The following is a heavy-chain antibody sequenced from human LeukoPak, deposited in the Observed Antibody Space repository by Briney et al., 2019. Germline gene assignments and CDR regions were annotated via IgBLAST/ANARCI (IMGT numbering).Heavy chain of an antibody. CDR2: INHSGST. Sequence: SETLSLTCAVYGGSFSGYYWSWIRQPPGKGLEWIGEINHSGSTNYNPSLKSRVTISVDTSKNQFSLKLSSVTAADTAVYYCARIRPKRPLGSSWSTWGQGTLVTVSS. J-gene: IGHJ5*02. CDR3: ARIRPKRPLGSSWST. CDR1: GGSFSGYY. V-gene: IGHV4-34*01. D-gene: IGHD6-13*01.